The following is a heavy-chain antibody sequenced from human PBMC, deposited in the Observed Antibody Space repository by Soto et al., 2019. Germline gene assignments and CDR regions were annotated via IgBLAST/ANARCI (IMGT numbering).Heavy chain of an antibody. J-gene: IGHJ5*02. D-gene: IGHD3-9*01. CDR2: IYYSGST. CDR1: GGSISSYY. CDR3: ARTDGYFDWS. V-gene: IGHV4-59*08. Sequence: PSETLSLTCTVSGGSISSYYWSWIRQPPGKGLEWIGYIYYSGSTNYNPPLKSRVTISVDTSKNQFSLKLSSVTAADTAVYYCARTDGYFDWSWGQGTLVTVSS.